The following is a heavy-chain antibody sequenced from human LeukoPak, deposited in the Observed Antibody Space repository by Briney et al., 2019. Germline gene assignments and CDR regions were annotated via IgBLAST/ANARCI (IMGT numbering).Heavy chain of an antibody. J-gene: IGHJ4*02. V-gene: IGHV3-9*01. CDR2: ISWNSGSI. CDR3: ATRPMVRGVIVDY. D-gene: IGHD3-10*01. CDR1: GFTFSSYA. Sequence: PGGSLRLSCAASGFTFSSYAMSWVRQAPGKGLEWVSGISWNSGSIGYADSVKGRFTISRDNAKNSLYLQMNSLRAEDTALYYCATRPMVRGVIVDYWGQGTLVTVSS.